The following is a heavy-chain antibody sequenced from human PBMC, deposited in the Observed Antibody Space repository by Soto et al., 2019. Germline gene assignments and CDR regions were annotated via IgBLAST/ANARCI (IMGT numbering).Heavy chain of an antibody. CDR2: IYYSGST. D-gene: IGHD6-6*01. CDR1: GGSISSSSYY. CDR3: AREYSSSLVAFDI. V-gene: IGHV4-39*01. J-gene: IGHJ3*02. Sequence: QLQLQESGPGLVKPSETLSLTCTVSGGSISSSSYYWGWIRQPPGKGLEWIGSIYYSGSTYYNPSPKRRVHISVDTSETQVSLKLSSVTAADTAVYYWAREYSSSLVAFDIWGQGTMVTVSS.